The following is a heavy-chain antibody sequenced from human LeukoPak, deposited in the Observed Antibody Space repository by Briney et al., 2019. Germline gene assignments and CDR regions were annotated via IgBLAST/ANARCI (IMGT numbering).Heavy chain of an antibody. CDR2: IYYSGST. CDR1: GGSINSGGYY. J-gene: IGHJ4*02. CDR3: ARGVITMVRGVINPTLIDY. Sequence: SETLSLTCTVSGGSINSGGYYWSWIRQHPGRGLDWIGYIYYSGSTYYNPSLKSRVTISVDTSKNQFSLKLSSVTAADTAVYYCARGVITMVRGVINPTLIDYWGQGTLVTVSS. D-gene: IGHD3-10*01. V-gene: IGHV4-31*03.